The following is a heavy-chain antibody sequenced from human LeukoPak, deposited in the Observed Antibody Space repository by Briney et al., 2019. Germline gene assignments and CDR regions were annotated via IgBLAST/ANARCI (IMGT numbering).Heavy chain of an antibody. V-gene: IGHV3-15*01. CDR1: GFTFSNAW. J-gene: IGHJ4*02. CDR3: TTVDY. CDR2: IKSKTDGGTT. Sequence: PGGSLRLSYAASGFTFSNAWMSWVRQAPGEGLEWVGLIKSKTDGGTTDYAAPVKGRFTISRDDSKNTLYLQMNSLKTEDTAVYYCTTVDYWGQGTLVTVSS.